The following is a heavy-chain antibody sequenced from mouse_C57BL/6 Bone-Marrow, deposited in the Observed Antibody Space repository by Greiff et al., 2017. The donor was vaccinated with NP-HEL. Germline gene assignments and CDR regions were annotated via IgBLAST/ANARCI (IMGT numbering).Heavy chain of an antibody. CDR3: ARRGGSRKDSYYAMDY. D-gene: IGHD1-1*01. CDR1: GFSLTSYA. CDR2: IWTGGGT. Sequence: VQLQQSGPGLVTPSQSLSITCTVSGFSLTSYAISWVRQPPGKGLEWLGVIWTGGGTNYNSALKSRLSISKDNSKSQVFLKMNSLQTDDTARYYCARRGGSRKDSYYAMDYWGQGTSVTVSS. V-gene: IGHV2-9-1*01. J-gene: IGHJ4*01.